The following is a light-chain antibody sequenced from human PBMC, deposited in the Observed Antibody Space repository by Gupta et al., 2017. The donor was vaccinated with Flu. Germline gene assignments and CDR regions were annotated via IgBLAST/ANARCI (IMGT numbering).Light chain of an antibody. J-gene: IGKJ1*01. CDR1: QNIFYSSNNKIN. CDR2: WAS. CDR3: QQYDSSPPT. V-gene: IGKV4-1*01. Sequence: NCRSSQNIFYSSNNKINLAWYRQKPGQPPELLITWASTRESGVPDRFSGGGSGTDFTLTISSLQAEDVAVYYCQQYDSSPPTFGQGTRVEIK.